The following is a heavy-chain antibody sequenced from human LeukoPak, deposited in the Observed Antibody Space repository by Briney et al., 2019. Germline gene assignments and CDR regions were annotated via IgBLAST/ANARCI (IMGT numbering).Heavy chain of an antibody. V-gene: IGHV3-7*03. CDR1: GLTFSSYW. D-gene: IGHD3-9*01. Sequence: PGGSLRLSCAASGLTFSSYWMSWVRQAPGKGLEWVANIKQDGSEKYYVDSVKGRFTISRDNAKNSVYLQMNRLRAEDTAVYYCARDFAYYDILTPDYYYGLDVWGNGTTVTVSS. CDR3: ARDFAYYDILTPDYYYGLDV. CDR2: IKQDGSEK. J-gene: IGHJ6*04.